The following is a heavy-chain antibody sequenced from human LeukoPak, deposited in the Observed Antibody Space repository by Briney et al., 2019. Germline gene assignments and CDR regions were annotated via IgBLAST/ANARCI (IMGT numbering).Heavy chain of an antibody. CDR3: ARDSSAYYYDSSGYHY. V-gene: IGHV3-23*01. J-gene: IGHJ4*02. D-gene: IGHD3-22*01. CDR2: ISGSGGST. CDR1: GFTFSSYA. Sequence: GGSLRLSCAASGFTFSSYAMSWVRQAPGKGLEWVSAISGSGGSTYYADSVKGRFTISRDNAKNTLYLQMNSLRAEDTAVYYCARDSSAYYYDSSGYHYWGQGTLVTVSS.